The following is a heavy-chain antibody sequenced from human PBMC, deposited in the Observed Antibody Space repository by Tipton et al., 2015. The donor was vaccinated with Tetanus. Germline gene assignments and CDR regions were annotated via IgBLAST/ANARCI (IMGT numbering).Heavy chain of an antibody. V-gene: IGHV4-31*03. J-gene: IGHJ5*02. CDR3: ARDQGGGRVARLNWFGP. Sequence: GLVKPSETLSLTCTVSGGSISGGGYFWNWLRHRPGKGLEWIGYIYYSGSTFYNPSLESRVTMSVDTSNNQFSLRLSSVTAADTGGYYCARDQGGGRVARLNWFGPWGQGTLVTVSS. CDR2: IYYSGST. CDR1: GGSISGGGYF. D-gene: IGHD3-16*01.